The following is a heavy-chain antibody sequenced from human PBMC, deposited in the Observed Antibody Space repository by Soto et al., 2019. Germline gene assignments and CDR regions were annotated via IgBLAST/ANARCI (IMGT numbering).Heavy chain of an antibody. CDR3: ARGTSYYDILTGRQTTDY. D-gene: IGHD3-9*01. CDR1: GGSVSSGSYY. J-gene: IGHJ4*02. V-gene: IGHV4-61*01. Sequence: SETLSLTCTVSGGSVSSGSYYWSWIRQPQGKGLEWIGYIYYSRSTNYNPSLKSRVTISVDTSKNQFSLKLSSVTAADTAVYYCARGTSYYDILTGRQTTDYWGQGTLVTVSS. CDR2: IYYSRST.